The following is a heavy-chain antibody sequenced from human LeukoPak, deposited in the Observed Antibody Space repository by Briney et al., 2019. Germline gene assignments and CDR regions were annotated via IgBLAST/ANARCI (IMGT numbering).Heavy chain of an antibody. D-gene: IGHD3-10*01. J-gene: IGHJ4*02. Sequence: SETLSLTCTVSGYSISSGYYWGWIRQPPGKGLEWIGSIYHSGSTYYNPSLKSRVTISVDTSKNQFSLKLSSVTAADTAVYYCARDYYGSGSYSHFDYWGQGTLVTVSS. CDR1: GYSISSGYY. V-gene: IGHV4-38-2*02. CDR3: ARDYYGSGSYSHFDY. CDR2: IYHSGST.